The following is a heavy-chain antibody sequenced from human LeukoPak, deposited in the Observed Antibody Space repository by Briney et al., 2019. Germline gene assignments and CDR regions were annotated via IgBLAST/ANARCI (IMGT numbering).Heavy chain of an antibody. CDR1: GGSMTNYY. Sequence: KASETLSLTCTVSGGSMTNYYWTWIRQPPGKGLEWIGYIYYSGSTNYNPSLMSRVTISVDTSKNHFSLRLSSVTAADTAVYYCARSGFYNTGWAHFDSWGQGALSPSPQ. CDR3: ARSGFYNTGWAHFDS. V-gene: IGHV4-59*08. CDR2: IYYSGST. J-gene: IGHJ4*02. D-gene: IGHD6-19*01.